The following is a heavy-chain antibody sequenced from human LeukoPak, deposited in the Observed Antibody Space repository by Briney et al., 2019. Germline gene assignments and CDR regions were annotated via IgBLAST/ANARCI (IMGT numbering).Heavy chain of an antibody. J-gene: IGHJ4*02. CDR1: GDSVISGLYY. D-gene: IGHD3-3*01. Sequence: SETLSLTCTVSGDSVISGLYYWTWVRQPPGKGLKWIGYIYYSGSTTYSPSLKSRVTISIDTSKNQFSLNLKSVTAADTAVYFCARGKYYGDSDYWGQGTLVTVSS. CDR3: ARGKYYGDSDY. CDR2: IYYSGST. V-gene: IGHV4-61*01.